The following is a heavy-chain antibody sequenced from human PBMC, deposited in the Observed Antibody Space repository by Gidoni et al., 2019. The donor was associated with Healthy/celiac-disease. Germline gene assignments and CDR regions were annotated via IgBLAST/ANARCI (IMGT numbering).Heavy chain of an antibody. J-gene: IGHJ4*02. CDR1: GGTFSSYA. V-gene: IGHV1-69*01. CDR3: ARSGQWLQGLYYFDY. Sequence: KKHGASVKVSCKASGGTFSSYAISWVRQAPGQGLEWMGGIIPIFGTATYAQKFQGRVTITADESTSTAYMELSSLRYEDTAVYYCARSGQWLQGLYYFDYWGQGTLVTVSS. D-gene: IGHD6-19*01. CDR2: IIPIFGTA.